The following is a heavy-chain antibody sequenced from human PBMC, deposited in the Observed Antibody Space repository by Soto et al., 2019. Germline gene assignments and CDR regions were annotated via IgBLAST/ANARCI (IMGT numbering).Heavy chain of an antibody. CDR3: AKGLRTSTSAGDTIFGPGPWISVSAPNWFDP. D-gene: IGHD3-3*01. CDR2: VSGSGGST. Sequence: GGSMIVSCAAAGLTILSYCMSWVRKATGKGLEWVSAVSGSGGSTYYADSVKGRFTISRDNSKNTLYLQMNSLRAEDTAVYYCAKGLRTSTSAGDTIFGPGPWISVSAPNWFDPWGQGTLVTVSS. J-gene: IGHJ5*02. V-gene: IGHV3-23*01. CDR1: GLTILSYC.